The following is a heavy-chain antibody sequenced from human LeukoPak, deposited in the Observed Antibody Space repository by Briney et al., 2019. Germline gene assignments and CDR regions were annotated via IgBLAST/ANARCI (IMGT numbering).Heavy chain of an antibody. Sequence: GGSLRLSCAASGFTLSDAWMSWVRQAPGKGLEWVANIKQDGSEKYYVDSVKGRFTISRDNAKNSLYLQMNSLRAEDTAVYYCARDGDYYDKVGMDVWGQGTTVTVSS. CDR2: IKQDGSEK. V-gene: IGHV3-7*01. CDR1: GFTLSDAW. D-gene: IGHD3-22*01. J-gene: IGHJ6*02. CDR3: ARDGDYYDKVGMDV.